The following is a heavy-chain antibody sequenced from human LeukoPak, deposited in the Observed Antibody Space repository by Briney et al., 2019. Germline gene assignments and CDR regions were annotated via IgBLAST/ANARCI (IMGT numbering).Heavy chain of an antibody. D-gene: IGHD6-13*01. J-gene: IGHJ6*03. CDR2: IRSKANSYAT. Sequence: GGSLRLSCAASGFTFSGSAMHWVRQASGKGLEWVGRIRSKANSYATASAASVKGRLTISRDDSKNTAYLQMNSLKTEDTAVYYCTSLSQQLTYYYNYMDVWGKGTTVTVSS. CDR3: TSLSQQLTYYYNYMDV. CDR1: GFTFSGSA. V-gene: IGHV3-73*01.